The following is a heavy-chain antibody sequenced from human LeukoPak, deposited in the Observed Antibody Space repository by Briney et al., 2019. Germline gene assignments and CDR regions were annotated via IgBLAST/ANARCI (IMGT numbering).Heavy chain of an antibody. CDR1: GYTFTGYY. Sequence: ASVKVSCKASGYTFTGYYMHWVRQAPGQALECMGWINPNSGGTNYAQKFQGRVTMTRDTSISTAYMELSRLRSDDTAVYYCARVAIDDAFDIWGQGTMVTVSS. CDR3: ARVAIDDAFDI. V-gene: IGHV1-2*02. CDR2: INPNSGGT. J-gene: IGHJ3*02. D-gene: IGHD5-12*01.